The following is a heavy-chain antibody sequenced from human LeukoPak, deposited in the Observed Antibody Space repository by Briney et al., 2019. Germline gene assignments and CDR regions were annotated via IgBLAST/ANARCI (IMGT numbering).Heavy chain of an antibody. V-gene: IGHV3-30*02. CDR2: IRHDGTNQ. Sequence: PGGSLRLSCVASGVTFSSYGMHWVRQAPGKGLEWVGYIRHDGTNQYNADSLKGRLTISRDNSQNTLYLQMNSLRAEDTAVYYCAREGVVAAAGTWGYFDYWGQGTLVTVSS. D-gene: IGHD6-13*01. CDR3: AREGVVAAAGTWGYFDY. CDR1: GVTFSSYG. J-gene: IGHJ4*02.